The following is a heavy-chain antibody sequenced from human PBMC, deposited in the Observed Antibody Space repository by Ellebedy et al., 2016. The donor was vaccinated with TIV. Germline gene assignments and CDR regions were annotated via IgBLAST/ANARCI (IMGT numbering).Heavy chain of an antibody. V-gene: IGHV1-3*01. D-gene: IGHD2-2*01. CDR1: GYTFTTYA. J-gene: IGHJ6*02. CDR3: PRWGVPADYYYYGMDV. CDR2: INAGVNAGNGNT. Sequence: AASVKVSCKASGYTFTTYAIHWVRQAPGQRLEWMGWINAGVNAGNGNTKYSQNFQGRVTLTSDTSANTAYMELSSLRSEDTAVYYWPRWGVPADYYYYGMDVWGQGTTVTVSS.